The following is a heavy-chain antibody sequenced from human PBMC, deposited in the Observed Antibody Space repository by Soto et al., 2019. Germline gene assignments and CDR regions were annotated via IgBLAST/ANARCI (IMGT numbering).Heavy chain of an antibody. D-gene: IGHD6-13*01. J-gene: IGHJ6*02. CDR2: INPNSGGT. V-gene: IGHV1-2*04. CDR1: GYTFTGYY. CDR3: VLAADGTFPDYYYYGMDV. Sequence: QVQLVQSGAEVKKPGASVKVSCKASGYTFTGYYMHWVRQAPGQGLEWMGWINPNSGGTNYAQKLQGWVTMPRDTSISTAYLELSRLRSDDTAVYYCVLAADGTFPDYYYYGMDVWGQGTTATVSS.